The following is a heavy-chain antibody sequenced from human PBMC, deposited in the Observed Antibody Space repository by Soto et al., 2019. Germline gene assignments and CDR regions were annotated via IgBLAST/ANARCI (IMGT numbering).Heavy chain of an antibody. CDR3: ARHFSSVQDQQYIMDV. Sequence: GESLKISCKASGYSFSNYWIGWVRQMPGKGLEWMGIIYPGDSDIKYSPSFQGLVTISADKSINTAYLQWSGLEASDTAMYYCARHFSSVQDQQYIMDVWGQGTTVTVSS. V-gene: IGHV5-51*01. CDR2: IYPGDSDI. CDR1: GYSFSNYW. D-gene: IGHD2-2*01. J-gene: IGHJ6*02.